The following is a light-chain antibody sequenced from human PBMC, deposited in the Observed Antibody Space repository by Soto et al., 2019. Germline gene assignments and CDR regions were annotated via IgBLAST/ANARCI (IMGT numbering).Light chain of an antibody. J-gene: IGLJ2*01. Sequence: QSALTQPRSVSGSPGQSVTISCTGTSSDVGAYNYVSWYQQHPGKAPKLMIYDVSKRPSGVPDRFSGSKSGNTASLTISGLQAEDEADYYCCSYAGRYTLAFGGGTKVTVL. CDR3: CSYAGRYTLA. V-gene: IGLV2-11*01. CDR2: DVS. CDR1: SSDVGAYNY.